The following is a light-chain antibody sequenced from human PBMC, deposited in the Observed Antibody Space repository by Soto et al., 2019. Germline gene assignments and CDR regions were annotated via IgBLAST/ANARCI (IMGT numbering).Light chain of an antibody. CDR3: HQSYDIPT. CDR2: AAS. CDR1: QSISSY. J-gene: IGKJ5*01. V-gene: IGKV1-39*01. Sequence: IQMTQSPSSLSSSVGDIFTITFRASQSISSYLNWYQQKPGKAPKLLIYAASSLQSGVPSRFSGSGSGTDFTLTVSSLQPEDFATYYCHQSYDIPTFGQGTRLEIK.